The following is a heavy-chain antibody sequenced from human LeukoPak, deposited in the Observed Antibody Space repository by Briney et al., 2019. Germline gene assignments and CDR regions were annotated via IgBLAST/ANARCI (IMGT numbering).Heavy chain of an antibody. CDR2: IYHSGSS. V-gene: IGHV4-30-2*01. CDR1: GGSISSGDYS. CDR3: ARGYCSSTSCSPPIDYFDY. D-gene: IGHD2-2*01. Sequence: KPSQTLSLTCAVSGGSISSGDYSWSWIRQPPGKGLEWIGYIYHSGSSYYNPSLKSRVTISVDRSKNQFSLKLSSVTAADTAVYYCARGYCSSTSCSPPIDYFDYWGQGTLVTVSS. J-gene: IGHJ4*02.